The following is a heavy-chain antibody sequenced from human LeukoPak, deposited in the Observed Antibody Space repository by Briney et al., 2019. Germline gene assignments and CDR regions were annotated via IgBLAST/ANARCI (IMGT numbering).Heavy chain of an antibody. CDR1: GFSFSNHG. CDR2: ISHEGSLK. CDR3: AKDLLLWFGEPDAFDI. D-gene: IGHD3-10*01. J-gene: IGHJ3*02. V-gene: IGHV3-30*18. Sequence: GGSLRLSCAASGFSFSNHGMHWVRQAPGKGLEWVAVISHEGSLKFYADSLKGRFTVSRDNSKNTLYLQMNSLRADDTAVYYCAKDLLLWFGEPDAFDIWGQGTMVTVSS.